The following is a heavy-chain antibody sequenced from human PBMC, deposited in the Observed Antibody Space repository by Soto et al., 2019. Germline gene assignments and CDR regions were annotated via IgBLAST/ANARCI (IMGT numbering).Heavy chain of an antibody. CDR1: GGTFSSYA. Sequence: QVQLVQSGAEVKKPGSSVKVSCKASGGTFSSYAISWVRQAPGQGLELMGGIIPIFGTANYAQKFQGRGTITADKDTSTAYMELSSLRSEDTAVYYCARGEVTGSYQYYFDYWGQGTLVTVSS. J-gene: IGHJ4*02. CDR2: IIPIFGTA. CDR3: ARGEVTGSYQYYFDY. V-gene: IGHV1-69*06. D-gene: IGHD1-26*01.